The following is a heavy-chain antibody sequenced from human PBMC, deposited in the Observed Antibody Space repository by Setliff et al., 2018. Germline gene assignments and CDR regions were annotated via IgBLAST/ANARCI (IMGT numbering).Heavy chain of an antibody. Sequence: ASVKVSCKAADYTFLSYGLSWVRQAPGQGLEWMGWISACTGKTDYAQNFQGRVTMTTDTSTSTGYMELRSLRYDDTAVYYCARAPRLEWILPTFDYWGQGTPVTVSS. CDR2: ISACTGKT. V-gene: IGHV1-18*01. CDR3: ARAPRLEWILPTFDY. J-gene: IGHJ4*02. CDR1: DYTFLSYG. D-gene: IGHD3-3*01.